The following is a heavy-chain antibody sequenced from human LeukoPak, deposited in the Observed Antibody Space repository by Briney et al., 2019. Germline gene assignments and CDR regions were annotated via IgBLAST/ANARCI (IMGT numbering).Heavy chain of an antibody. Sequence: ASVKVSCKASGFTLNAYYMHWVRQAPGQRLEWMGWINPNSGGTNYAQKFQGRVTMTRDTSISTAYMELSRLRSDDTALYHCASGRWEPYDAFDIWGQGTMVTVSS. CDR2: INPNSGGT. V-gene: IGHV1-2*02. CDR1: GFTLNAYY. J-gene: IGHJ3*02. D-gene: IGHD1-26*01. CDR3: ASGRWEPYDAFDI.